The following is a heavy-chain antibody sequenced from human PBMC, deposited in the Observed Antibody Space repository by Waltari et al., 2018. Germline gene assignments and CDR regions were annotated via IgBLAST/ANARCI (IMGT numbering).Heavy chain of an antibody. Sequence: QVQLQESGPGLVKPSETLSLTCTVSGGSISSHYWSWIRQPPGKGLAWIGYIYYSGSTNYNPSLKSRVTISVDTSKNQFSLKLSSVTAADTAVYYCARDKGIAAAGTHQSLYYYYGMDVWGQGTTVTVSS. CDR3: ARDKGIAAAGTHQSLYYYYGMDV. CDR2: IYYSGST. J-gene: IGHJ6*02. V-gene: IGHV4-59*11. D-gene: IGHD6-13*01. CDR1: GGSISSHY.